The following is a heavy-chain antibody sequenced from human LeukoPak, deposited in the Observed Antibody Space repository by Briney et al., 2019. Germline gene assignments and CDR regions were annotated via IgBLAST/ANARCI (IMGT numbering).Heavy chain of an antibody. D-gene: IGHD1-26*01. V-gene: IGHV4-34*01. Sequence: PSGTLSLTCAVYGGSFSGNFWSWVRQPPGKGLEWIGEINHRGNTNYNPSLKSRVTISVDTSKNQFSLRLSSVTAADTAVYYCARVPESVGINYFDSWGQGTQVTVSS. CDR3: ARVPESVGINYFDS. J-gene: IGHJ4*02. CDR1: GGSFSGNF. CDR2: INHRGNT.